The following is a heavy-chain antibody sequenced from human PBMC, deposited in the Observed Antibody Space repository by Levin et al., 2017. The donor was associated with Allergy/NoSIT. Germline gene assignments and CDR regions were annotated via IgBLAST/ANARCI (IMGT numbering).Heavy chain of an antibody. CDR2: MNPNSGNT. V-gene: IGHV1-8*01. J-gene: IGHJ5*02. Sequence: PEASVKVSCKASGYTFTSYDINWVRQATGQGPEWMGWMNPNSGNTGYAEKFQGRVTMTRNTSISTAYMELSSLRSEDTAVYYCARKGVTTYGHNYFDPWGQGTLVTVSS. CDR1: GYTFTSYD. D-gene: IGHD4-17*01. CDR3: ARKGVTTYGHNYFDP.